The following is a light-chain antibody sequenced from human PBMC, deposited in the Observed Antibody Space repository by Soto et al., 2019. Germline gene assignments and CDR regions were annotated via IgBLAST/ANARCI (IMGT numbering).Light chain of an antibody. Sequence: DIQITQSPSSLSASVGDRATITCRSSQGISNFLAWYQQKPGKGPELLIYAASTLQSGVPSRFSGSGFGTDFTLTISRLQPEDVATYYCQKYNSALQTFGQGTKVDI. V-gene: IGKV1-27*01. CDR3: QKYNSALQT. CDR1: QGISNF. J-gene: IGKJ1*01. CDR2: AAS.